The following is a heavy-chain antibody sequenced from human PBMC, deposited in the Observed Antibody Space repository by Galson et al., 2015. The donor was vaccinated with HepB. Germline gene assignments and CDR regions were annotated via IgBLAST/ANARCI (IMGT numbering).Heavy chain of an antibody. J-gene: IGHJ4*02. CDR1: GYTFTSYG. Sequence: SVKVSCKASGYTFTSYGLSWLRQAPGQALEYMGWISPYNGNTHYAQKLQGRVTMTTDKSTTTAYMELRSLRSDDTAVYYCALRTGTYPYYFDFWGQGTLVAVSS. CDR2: ISPYNGNT. D-gene: IGHD3-10*01. CDR3: ALRTGTYPYYFDF. V-gene: IGHV1-18*01.